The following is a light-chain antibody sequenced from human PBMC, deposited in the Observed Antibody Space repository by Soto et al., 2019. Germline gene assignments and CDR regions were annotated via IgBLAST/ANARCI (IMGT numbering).Light chain of an antibody. CDR3: ASWDDSVSGWV. V-gene: IGLV1-47*01. CDR2: RNS. J-gene: IGLJ3*02. Sequence: QSVVTQPPSASGTPGQRVIISCSGSSSTIRSSYVYWYQQFPGTAPKLLIYRNSQRPSGVPDRFSGSKSGTSASLAISGLRSEDEADYYCASWDDSVSGWVFGGGTKLTVL. CDR1: SSTIRSSY.